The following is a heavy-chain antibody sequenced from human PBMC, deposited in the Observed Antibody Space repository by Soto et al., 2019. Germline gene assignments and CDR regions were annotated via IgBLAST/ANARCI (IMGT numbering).Heavy chain of an antibody. D-gene: IGHD5-18*01. V-gene: IGHV3-33*01. CDR2: IWYDGITK. Sequence: GGSLRLSCXVSGFSLSGYGMHLVRQAPGKGLEWVAVIWYDGITKNYADSVRGRFTISRDSSKNTVYLQMDSLKVEDTAVYYCARDVDTTSHLNWFDPWGQGVMVTVSS. CDR3: ARDVDTTSHLNWFDP. CDR1: GFSLSGYG. J-gene: IGHJ5*02.